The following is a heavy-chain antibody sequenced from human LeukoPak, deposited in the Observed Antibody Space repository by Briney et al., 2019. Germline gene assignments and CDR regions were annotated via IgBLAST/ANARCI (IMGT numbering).Heavy chain of an antibody. J-gene: IGHJ4*02. CDR1: GFTFSSYG. D-gene: IGHD1-1*01. Sequence: GGSLRLSCAASGFTFSSYGMSWVRQAPGKGLEWVSAISGSGGSTYYADSGKGRFTISRDNSKNTLYLQMNSLRAEDTAVYYCAKQNWRLRFDYWGQGTLVTVSS. V-gene: IGHV3-23*01. CDR3: AKQNWRLRFDY. CDR2: ISGSGGST.